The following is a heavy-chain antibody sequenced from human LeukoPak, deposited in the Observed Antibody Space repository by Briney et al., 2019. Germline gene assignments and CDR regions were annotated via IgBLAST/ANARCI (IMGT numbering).Heavy chain of an antibody. CDR3: ARGDDSSGYSWYNWFDP. CDR1: GGSISSSSYY. J-gene: IGHJ5*02. CDR2: IYYSGST. Sequence: TTSETLSLTCTVSGGSISSSSYYWGWIRQPPGKGLEWIGSIYYSGSTYYNPSLKSRVTISVDTSKNQFSLKLSSVTAADTAVYYCARGDDSSGYSWYNWFDPWGQGTLVTVSS. D-gene: IGHD3-22*01. V-gene: IGHV4-39*07.